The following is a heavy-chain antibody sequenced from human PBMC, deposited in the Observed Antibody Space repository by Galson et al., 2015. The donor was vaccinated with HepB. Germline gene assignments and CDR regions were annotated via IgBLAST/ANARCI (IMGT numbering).Heavy chain of an antibody. J-gene: IGHJ4*02. Sequence: SLRLSCAVSGFTYSNYWMSWVRQAPGRGLEWVANIKQDGSEKYYVDSVEGRFTVSRDNAKKTLYLDVNALSVEDTAVYYCARGWDTDVTSNFDYWGQGALVTVPS. CDR1: GFTYSNYW. CDR2: IKQDGSEK. V-gene: IGHV3-7*03. CDR3: ARGWDTDVTSNFDY. D-gene: IGHD5-18*01.